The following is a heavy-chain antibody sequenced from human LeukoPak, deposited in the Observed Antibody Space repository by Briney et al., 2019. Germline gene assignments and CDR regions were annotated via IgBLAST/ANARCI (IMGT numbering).Heavy chain of an antibody. CDR2: IYYSGST. V-gene: IGHV4-39*01. D-gene: IGHD3-10*01. CDR3: ASMVRGVIQYYFDY. Sequence: SETLSLTCTVSGGSISSSSYYWGWIRQPPGKGLEWIGSIYYSGSTYYNPSLKSRVTISVDTSKNQFSLKLSSVTAADTAVYYCASMVRGVIQYYFDYWGQGTLVTVSS. J-gene: IGHJ4*02. CDR1: GGSISSSSYY.